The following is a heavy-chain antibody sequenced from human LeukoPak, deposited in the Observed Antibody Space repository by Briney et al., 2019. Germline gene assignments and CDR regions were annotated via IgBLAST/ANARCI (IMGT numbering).Heavy chain of an antibody. CDR3: ARGLPGYSSSWYIY. Sequence: SETLSLTCAVYGGSFSGYYWSWIRQPPGKGLEWIGEINHSGSTNYNPSLKSRVTISVDTSKNQFSLKLGSVTAADTAVYYCARGLPGYSSSWYIYWGQGTLVTVSS. V-gene: IGHV4-34*01. CDR2: INHSGST. J-gene: IGHJ4*02. CDR1: GGSFSGYY. D-gene: IGHD6-13*01.